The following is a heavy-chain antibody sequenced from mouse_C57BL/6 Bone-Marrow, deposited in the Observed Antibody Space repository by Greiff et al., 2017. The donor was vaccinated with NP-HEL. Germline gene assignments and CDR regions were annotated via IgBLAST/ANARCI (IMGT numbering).Heavy chain of an antibody. CDR1: GYTFTSYA. CDR3: ARYEGNYYFDY. J-gene: IGHJ2*01. Sequence: VQLQQSGAELARPGASVKMSCKASGYTFTSYAMHWVKQRPGQGLEWIGYINPSSGYTKYNQKFKDKATLTADKSSSTAYMQLSSLTSEDSAVYYCARYEGNYYFDYWGQGTTLTVSS. CDR2: INPSSGYT. V-gene: IGHV1-4*01. D-gene: IGHD2-1*01.